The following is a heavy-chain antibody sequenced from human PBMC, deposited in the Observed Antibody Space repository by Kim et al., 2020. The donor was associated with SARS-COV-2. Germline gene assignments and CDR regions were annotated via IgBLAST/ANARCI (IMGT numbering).Heavy chain of an antibody. Sequence: GGSLRLSCAASGFTFSSYGMHWVRQAPGKGLEWVAVIWYDGSNKYYADSVKGRFTISRDNSKNTLYLQMNSLRAEDTAVYYCARDPRGYCSSTSCREDAFDIWGQGTMVTVSS. CDR1: GFTFSSYG. V-gene: IGHV3-33*01. CDR3: ARDPRGYCSSTSCREDAFDI. D-gene: IGHD2-2*01. J-gene: IGHJ3*02. CDR2: IWYDGSNK.